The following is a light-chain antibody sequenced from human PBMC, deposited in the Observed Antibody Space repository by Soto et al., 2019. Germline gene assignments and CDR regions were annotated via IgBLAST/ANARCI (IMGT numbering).Light chain of an antibody. J-gene: IGLJ1*01. CDR2: DVR. Sequence: QSALTQPASVSGSPGQSITISCTGTSRDVGGYNYVSWYQQHPGKAPKLMIYDVRNRPSGVSNRFSGSKSVNTAFLTISGLQAEDEADYYCSSYTTISTYVFGTGTKLTVL. CDR1: SRDVGGYNY. CDR3: SSYTTISTYV. V-gene: IGLV2-14*01.